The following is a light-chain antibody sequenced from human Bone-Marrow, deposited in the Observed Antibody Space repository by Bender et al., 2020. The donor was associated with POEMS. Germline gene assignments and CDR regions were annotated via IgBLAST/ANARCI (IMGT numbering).Light chain of an antibody. J-gene: IGLJ2*01. CDR3: AAWDGSHVV. Sequence: QSVVTQPPSLSEAPRQRVTISCSGSSSNIGNHGVNWYQQLPGEAPKLLIYYDDLLTPGVSDRFSASKSGTSASLAISGLQSEDEGHYWCAAWDGSHVVFGGGTKLTVL. CDR1: SSNIGNHG. V-gene: IGLV1-36*01. CDR2: YDD.